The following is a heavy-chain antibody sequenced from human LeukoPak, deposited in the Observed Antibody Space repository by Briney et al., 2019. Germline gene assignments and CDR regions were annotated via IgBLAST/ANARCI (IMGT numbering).Heavy chain of an antibody. CDR1: GYTFTSYY. CDR2: INPSGDST. CDR3: VRFRTGRAFDI. V-gene: IGHV1-46*01. J-gene: IGHJ3*02. D-gene: IGHD3/OR15-3a*01. Sequence: ASVKVSCKASGYTFTSYYMHWVRQAPGQGLEWMGIINPSGDSTSYAQKFQGRVTMTRDTSTSTVYMELSSLRSEDTAVYYCVRFRTGRAFDIWGQGTTVTVSS.